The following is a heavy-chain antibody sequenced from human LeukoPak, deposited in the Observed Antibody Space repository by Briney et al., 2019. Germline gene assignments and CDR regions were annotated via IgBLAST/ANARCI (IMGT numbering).Heavy chain of an antibody. CDR2: INHSGST. CDR1: GGSFSGYY. CDR3: ARQFWRGYDDEYYYYMDV. J-gene: IGHJ6*03. V-gene: IGHV4-34*01. D-gene: IGHD3-3*01. Sequence: SETLSLTCAVYGGSFSGYYWSWIRQPPGKGLEWIGEINHSGSTNYNPSLKSRVTISVDTSKNQFSLKLSSVTAADTAVYYCARQFWRGYDDEYYYYMDVWGKGTTVTVSS.